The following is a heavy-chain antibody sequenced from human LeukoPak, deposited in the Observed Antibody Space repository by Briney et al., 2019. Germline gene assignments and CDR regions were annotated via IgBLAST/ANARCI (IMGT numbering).Heavy chain of an antibody. CDR1: GFTFDDYA. CDR3: ARVSTSGYDI. D-gene: IGHD2-2*01. V-gene: IGHV3-13*01. CDR2: IGIAGDT. J-gene: IGHJ3*02. Sequence: GGSLRLSCAASGFTFDDYAMHWVRQATGKGLEWVSGIGIAGDTYYRGSVKGRFTISRENAKNSLYLQMSSLRAGDTAVYYCARVSTSGYDIWGRGTMVTVSS.